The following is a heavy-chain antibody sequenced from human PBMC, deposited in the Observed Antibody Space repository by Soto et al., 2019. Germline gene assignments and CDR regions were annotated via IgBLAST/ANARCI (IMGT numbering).Heavy chain of an antibody. J-gene: IGHJ4*02. CDR1: GYTFNTYY. CDR2: IHPSGGGT. V-gene: IGHV1-46*02. CDR3: ARGGHIAVMTASFDY. D-gene: IGHD2-21*02. Sequence: QVQLVQSGAEVRKPGASVKVSCKPSGYTFNTYYLHWLRQAPGQALEWMGVIHPSGGGTTYAQKFLGRVTVTRDTSTTTVFMELSSRRSDDTAVYYWARGGHIAVMTASFDYWGQGTLVTVSS.